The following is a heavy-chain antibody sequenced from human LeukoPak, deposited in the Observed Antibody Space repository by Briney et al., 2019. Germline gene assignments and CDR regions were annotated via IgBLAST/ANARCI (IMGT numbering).Heavy chain of an antibody. J-gene: IGHJ4*02. D-gene: IGHD6-6*01. CDR1: GGSISSYY. CDR3: ARVGGSSSIYFDY. Sequence: SEALSLTCTVSGGSISSYYWSWIRQPPGKGLEWIGYIYYSGSTNYNPSLKSRVTISVDTSKNQFSLKLSSVTAADTAVYYCARVGGSSSIYFDYWGQGTLVTVSS. V-gene: IGHV4-59*01. CDR2: IYYSGST.